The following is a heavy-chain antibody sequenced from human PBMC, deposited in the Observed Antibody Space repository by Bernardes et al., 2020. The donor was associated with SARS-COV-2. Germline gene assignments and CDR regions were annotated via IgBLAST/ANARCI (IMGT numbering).Heavy chain of an antibody. CDR1: GGSISSHGYY. CDR3: ARLGSYYYDRGGYFPVGAFDI. V-gene: IGHV4-31*11. J-gene: IGHJ3*02. Sequence: SETLSLTCAVSGGSISSHGYYWAWLRQLPGWGLEWIGYIYYSGNAYYNPSLKSRVTLSLDTSENQFSVKLSSVTAADTAVYYCARLGSYYYDRGGYFPVGAFDIWGEGTLVTVSS. D-gene: IGHD3-22*01. CDR2: IYYSGNA.